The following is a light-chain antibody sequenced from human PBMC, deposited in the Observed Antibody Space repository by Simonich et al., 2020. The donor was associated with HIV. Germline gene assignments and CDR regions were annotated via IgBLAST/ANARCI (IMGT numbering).Light chain of an antibody. CDR2: EDN. V-gene: IGLV6-57*01. CDR1: SGSIASNY. CDR3: QSYDSSRDVV. Sequence: NFMLTQPHSVSESPGKTVTISCTRSSGSIASNYVQWYQQRPGSSPTTVIYEDNQRPSGVPGRFSGSIDSSSNSASLTISGLKTEDEADYSCQSYDSSRDVVFGGGTKLTVL. J-gene: IGLJ2*01.